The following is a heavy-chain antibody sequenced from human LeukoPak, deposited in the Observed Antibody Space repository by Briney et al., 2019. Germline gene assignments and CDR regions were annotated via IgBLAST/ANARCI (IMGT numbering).Heavy chain of an antibody. CDR1: GGSISSSNW. CDR3: ARDHKWLGLDY. J-gene: IGHJ4*02. CDR2: IYHSGST. V-gene: IGHV4-4*02. Sequence: SETLSLTCAVSGGSISSSNWWSWVRQPPGKGLEWIGEIYHSGSTNYNPSLKSRVTISVDTSKNQFSLKLSSVTAADTAVYYCARDHKWLGLDYWGQGTLVTVSS. D-gene: IGHD6-19*01.